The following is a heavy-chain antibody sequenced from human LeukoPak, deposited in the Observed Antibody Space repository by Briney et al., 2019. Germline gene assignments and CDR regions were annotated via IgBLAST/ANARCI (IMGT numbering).Heavy chain of an antibody. CDR1: GFTFSSYA. Sequence: PGGSLRLSCAASGFTFSSYAMSWVRQAPGKGLEWVSTISYSGGRTDYADSVKGRFAISRDSSKNTLYLQMYGLRGDDTAIYYCAKDDGGSPPDAFDIWGQGTLVSVSS. D-gene: IGHD1-26*01. CDR3: AKDDGGSPPDAFDI. V-gene: IGHV3-23*01. CDR2: ISYSGGRT. J-gene: IGHJ3*02.